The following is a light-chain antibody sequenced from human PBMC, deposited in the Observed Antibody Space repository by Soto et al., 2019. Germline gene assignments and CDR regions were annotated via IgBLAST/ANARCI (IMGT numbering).Light chain of an antibody. J-gene: IGKJ4*02. CDR1: QSISNY. CDR2: AAS. Sequence: DMEMTQSPSSLSASVGDRVTITCRASQSISNYVNWYQHKPGKVTKLLIYAASSLQSGVPTRFSGSGSGTDFTLTINSLQPEDFATYYCLQSYGTPLPFGGGTNIDIK. V-gene: IGKV1-39*01. CDR3: LQSYGTPLP.